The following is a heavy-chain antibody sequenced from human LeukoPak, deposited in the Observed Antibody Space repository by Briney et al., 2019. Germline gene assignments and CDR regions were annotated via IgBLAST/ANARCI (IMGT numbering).Heavy chain of an antibody. CDR3: ARDQGIGDASDI. Sequence: GASVKVSCKASVGAFSSYAISWVRQAPGKGLEWMGRINVILDTANYAQKFQGRVTITADISTSTSYMELSSLRSEDTAVYYCARDQGIGDASDIWGQGTMVTVSS. CDR1: VGAFSSYA. CDR2: INVILDTA. V-gene: IGHV1-69*04. J-gene: IGHJ3*02.